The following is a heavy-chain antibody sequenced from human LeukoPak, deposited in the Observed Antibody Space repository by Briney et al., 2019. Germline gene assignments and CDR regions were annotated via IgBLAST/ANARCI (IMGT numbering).Heavy chain of an antibody. D-gene: IGHD3-22*01. V-gene: IGHV4-59*08. Sequence: SETLSLTCTVSGGSMSSYYWSWIRQPPGKGLEWIGSIYYSGSTDYKPSLKSRVTISVDTSKNQFSLKLSSVTAADTAVYYCARQGGYDSSGYYSRDYHYYGMDVWGQGTTVTVSS. CDR1: GGSMSSYY. CDR3: ARQGGYDSSGYYSRDYHYYGMDV. J-gene: IGHJ6*02. CDR2: IYYSGST.